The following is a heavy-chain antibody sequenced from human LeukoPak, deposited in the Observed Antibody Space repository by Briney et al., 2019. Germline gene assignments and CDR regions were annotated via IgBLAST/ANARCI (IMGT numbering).Heavy chain of an antibody. V-gene: IGHV1-69*13. J-gene: IGHJ3*02. Sequence: GASVKVSCKASGGTFSSYAISWVRQAPGQGLEWMGGIIPIFGTANYAQKFQGRVTITADESTSTAYMELSSLRSEDTAVYYCARADYGGIVYLGYYSPFDIWGQGTMVTVSS. CDR3: ARADYGGIVYLGYYSPFDI. CDR1: GGTFSSYA. CDR2: IIPIFGTA. D-gene: IGHD4-23*01.